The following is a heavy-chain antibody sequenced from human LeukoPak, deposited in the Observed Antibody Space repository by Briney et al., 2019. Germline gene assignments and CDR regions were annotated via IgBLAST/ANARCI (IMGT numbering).Heavy chain of an antibody. CDR2: ISWNSGSI. CDR1: GFTFDDYA. V-gene: IGHV3-9*01. Sequence: GGSLRLSCAASGFTFDDYAMHWVRQAPGKGLEWVSGISWNSGSIGYADSVKGRFTISRDNAKNSLYLQMNSLRAEDTALYYCAKHAYSGYDSGWFDPWGQGTLVTVSS. CDR3: AKHAYSGYDSGWFDP. D-gene: IGHD5-12*01. J-gene: IGHJ5*02.